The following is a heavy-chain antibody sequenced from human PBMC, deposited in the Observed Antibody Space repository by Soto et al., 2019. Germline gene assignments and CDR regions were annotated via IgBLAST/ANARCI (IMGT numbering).Heavy chain of an antibody. CDR3: AKRKGGSYYWYAMDV. J-gene: IGHJ6*02. D-gene: IGHD1-26*01. CDR1: GFTFSSYA. V-gene: IGHV3-30-3*02. CDR2: ILYDGSNK. Sequence: GGPLRLSCAACGFTFSSYAIHRVRQAPGRGVEGLAFILYDGSNKYYADSVKGRFTISRDNSKNTLYLQMTSLRTEDTAVYYCAKRKGGSYYWYAMDVWGQGTTVSVSS.